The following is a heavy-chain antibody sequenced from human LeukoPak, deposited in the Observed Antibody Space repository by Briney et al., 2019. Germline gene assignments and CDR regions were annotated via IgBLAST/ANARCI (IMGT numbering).Heavy chain of an antibody. V-gene: IGHV3-74*01. J-gene: IGHJ4*02. CDR2: INSDGRST. CDR3: VRGADTGYSSDS. Sequence: GGSLRLSCVASGFTFSRYWMHWVRQAPGKGLVWVSRINSDGRSTNYADSVKGRFSISRDSAENTLYLQMNSLRVEDTAVYYCVRGADTGYSSDSWGQGTLVTVSS. CDR1: GFTFSRYW. D-gene: IGHD3-9*01.